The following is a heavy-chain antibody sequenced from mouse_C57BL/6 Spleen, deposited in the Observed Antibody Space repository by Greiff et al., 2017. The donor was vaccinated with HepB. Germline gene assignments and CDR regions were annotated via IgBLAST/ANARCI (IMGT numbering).Heavy chain of an antibody. Sequence: QVQLQQSGAELVKPGASVKMSCKASGYTFTSYWITWVKQRPGQGLEWIGDIYPGSGSTNYNEKFKSKATLTVDTSSSTAYMQLSSLTSEDSAVYYCARSDYDGYPPYAMDYWGQGTSVTVSS. CDR1: GYTFTSYW. J-gene: IGHJ4*01. CDR3: ARSDYDGYPPYAMDY. D-gene: IGHD2-3*01. V-gene: IGHV1-55*01. CDR2: IYPGSGST.